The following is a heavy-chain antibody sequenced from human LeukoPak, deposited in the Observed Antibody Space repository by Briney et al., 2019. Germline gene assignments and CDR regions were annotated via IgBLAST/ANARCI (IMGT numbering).Heavy chain of an antibody. V-gene: IGHV4-34*01. CDR3: ARGQGTVTTH. J-gene: IGHJ4*02. CDR1: GGSFSGYY. Sequence: SETLSLTCAVYGGSFSGYYWSWIRQPPGKGLEWIGEINHSGSANYNPSLKSRVTISLDTSKNQFSLKPGSVTAADTAVYYCARGQGTVTTHWGQGTLVTVSS. CDR2: INHSGSA. D-gene: IGHD4-17*01.